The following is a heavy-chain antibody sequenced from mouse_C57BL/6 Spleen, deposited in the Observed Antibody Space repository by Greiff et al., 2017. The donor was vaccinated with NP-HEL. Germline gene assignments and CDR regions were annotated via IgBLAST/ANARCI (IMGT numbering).Heavy chain of an antibody. J-gene: IGHJ1*03. Sequence: DVKLQESGAELVKPGASVKLSCTASGFNIKDYYMHWVKQRTEQGLEWIGRIDPEDGETKYAPKFQGKATITADTSSNTAYLQLSSLTSEDTAVYYCARWLLRNWYFDVWGTGTTVTVSS. D-gene: IGHD2-3*01. CDR2: IDPEDGET. CDR1: GFNIKDYY. CDR3: ARWLLRNWYFDV. V-gene: IGHV14-2*01.